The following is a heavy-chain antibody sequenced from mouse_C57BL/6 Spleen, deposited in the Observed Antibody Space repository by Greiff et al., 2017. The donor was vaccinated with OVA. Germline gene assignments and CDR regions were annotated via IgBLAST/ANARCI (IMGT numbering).Heavy chain of an antibody. CDR1: GYTFTDYY. D-gene: IGHD1-1*01. J-gene: IGHJ2*01. Sequence: EVQLQQYGPELVKPGASVKISCKASGYTFTDYYMNWVKQSHGKSLEWIGDINPNNGGTSYNQKFKGKATLTVDKSSSTAYMELRSLTSEDSAVYYCARRGLYYGSSYFDYWGQGTTLTVSS. CDR3: ARRGLYYGSSYFDY. V-gene: IGHV1-26*01. CDR2: INPNNGGT.